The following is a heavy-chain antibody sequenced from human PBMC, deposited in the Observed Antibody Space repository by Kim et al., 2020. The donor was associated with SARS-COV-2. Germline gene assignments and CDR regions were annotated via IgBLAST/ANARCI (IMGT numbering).Heavy chain of an antibody. CDR2: ISAYNGNT. CDR1: GYTFTSYG. Sequence: ASVKVSFKASGYTFTSYGISWVRQAPGQGLEWMGWISAYNGNTNYAQKLQGRVTMTTDTSTSTAYMELRSLRSDDTAVYYCARGPLVVVPAAIPHYYYYGMDVWGQGTTVTVSS. J-gene: IGHJ6*02. V-gene: IGHV1-18*01. D-gene: IGHD2-2*01. CDR3: ARGPLVVVPAAIPHYYYYGMDV.